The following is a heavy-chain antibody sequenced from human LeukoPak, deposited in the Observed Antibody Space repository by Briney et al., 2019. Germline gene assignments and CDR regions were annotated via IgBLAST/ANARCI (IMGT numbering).Heavy chain of an antibody. D-gene: IGHD3-16*01. CDR2: IYSGGST. J-gene: IGHJ3*02. CDR3: ARYLIGRYDYIWGSSRHDAFDI. Sequence: GGSLRLSCAASGFTVSSNYMSWDRQAPGKGLEWVSVIYSGGSTYYADSVKGRFTISRDNSKNTLYLQMNSLRAEDTAVYYCARYLIGRYDYIWGSSRHDAFDIWGQGTMVTVSS. CDR1: GFTVSSNY. V-gene: IGHV3-53*01.